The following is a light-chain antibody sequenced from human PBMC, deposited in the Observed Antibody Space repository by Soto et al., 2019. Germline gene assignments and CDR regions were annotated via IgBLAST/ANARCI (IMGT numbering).Light chain of an antibody. CDR2: DVT. Sequence: QSALTQPASVSGSPGQSITISCAGTSSDVGGYNYVSWYQQLPGKAPQLVIYDVTHRPSGVSDRFSGSRSGNTAPLTISGFQAEEEADYYCTSFTSGSPPYVLGTGTKVTVL. J-gene: IGLJ1*01. CDR3: TSFTSGSPPYV. CDR1: SSDVGGYNY. V-gene: IGLV2-14*03.